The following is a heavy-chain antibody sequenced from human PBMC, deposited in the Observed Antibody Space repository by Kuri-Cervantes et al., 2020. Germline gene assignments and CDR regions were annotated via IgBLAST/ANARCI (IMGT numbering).Heavy chain of an antibody. CDR2: ISGSGGTP. V-gene: IGHV3-23*01. CDR3: TTSVDY. D-gene: IGHD1-14*01. CDR1: GFTFSNYA. Sequence: GESLKISCAASGFTFSNYAMNWVRQAPGKGLEWVSAISGSGGTPYYADSVKGRFAISRDNSKNTLYLQMNSLRAEDTAVYYCTTSVDYWGQGTLVTVSS. J-gene: IGHJ4*02.